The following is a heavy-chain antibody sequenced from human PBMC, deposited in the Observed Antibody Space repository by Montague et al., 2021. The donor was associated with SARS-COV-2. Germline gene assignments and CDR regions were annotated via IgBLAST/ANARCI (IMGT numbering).Heavy chain of an antibody. CDR3: ARDTYCSSTSCYPRDYYYGMDV. Sequence: SLRLSCAASGFTFGDYGMSWVRQAPGKGLEWVSGINWNGGSTGYADSVKGRFTISRDNAKNSLYLQMNSLRAEDTALYYCARDTYCSSTSCYPRDYYYGMDVRGQGTTVTVS. J-gene: IGHJ6*02. CDR1: GFTFGDYG. D-gene: IGHD2-2*01. CDR2: INWNGGST. V-gene: IGHV3-20*04.